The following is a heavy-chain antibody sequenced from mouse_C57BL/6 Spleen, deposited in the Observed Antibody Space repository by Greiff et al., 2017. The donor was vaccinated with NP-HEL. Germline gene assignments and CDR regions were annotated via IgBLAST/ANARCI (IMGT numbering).Heavy chain of an antibody. D-gene: IGHD3-2*02. V-gene: IGHV14-4*01. J-gene: IGHJ2*01. CDR1: GFNIKDDY. CDR3: TIDSSGYQNYFDY. CDR2: IDPENGDT. Sequence: VQLKQSGAELVRPGASVKLSCTASGFNIKDDYMHWVKQRPEQGLEWIGWIDPENGDTEYASKFQGKATITADTSSNTAYLQLSSLTSEDTAVYYCTIDSSGYQNYFDYWGQGTTLTVSS.